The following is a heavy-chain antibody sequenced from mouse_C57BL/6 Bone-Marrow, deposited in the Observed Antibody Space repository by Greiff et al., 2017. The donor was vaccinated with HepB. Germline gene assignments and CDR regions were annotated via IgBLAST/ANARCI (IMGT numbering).Heavy chain of an antibody. CDR2: IWGVGST. CDR3: ASSEGSTQFAY. D-gene: IGHD1-1*01. Sequence: VQLVESGPGLVAPSQSLSITCTVSGFSLTSYGVDWVRQSPGKGLEWLGVIWGVGSTNYNSALKSRLSISKDNSKSQVFLKMNSLQTDDTAMYYCASSEGSTQFAYWGQGTLVTVSA. V-gene: IGHV2-6*01. J-gene: IGHJ3*01. CDR1: GFSLTSYG.